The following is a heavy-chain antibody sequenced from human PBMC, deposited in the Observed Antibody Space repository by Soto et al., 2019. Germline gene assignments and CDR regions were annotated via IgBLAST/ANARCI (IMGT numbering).Heavy chain of an antibody. J-gene: IGHJ4*02. Sequence: SVKVSCKVSGATFSTYSISWVRQAPGQGLEWLGGIIPILGTPSYAQRFQDRVTITADKSTSTAYMELSSLRSEDTAVYYCARERSRYDRSGYYRPDYWGQGTLVTVSS. CDR1: GATFSTYS. CDR2: IIPILGTP. V-gene: IGHV1-69*08. CDR3: ARERSRYDRSGYYRPDY. D-gene: IGHD3-22*01.